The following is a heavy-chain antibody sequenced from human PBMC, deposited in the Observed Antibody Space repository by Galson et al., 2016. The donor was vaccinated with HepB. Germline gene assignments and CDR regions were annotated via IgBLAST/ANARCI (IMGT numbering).Heavy chain of an antibody. D-gene: IGHD6-19*01. Sequence: SVKVSCKASGYTFTNYGITWVRQAPGQGLEWAGWISAYSGNTNYAQKLLGRVTMTTDTSTSTAYMELRGLRSDDTAVYYCARGLSGTSGWFFDYWGQGTLVTVSS. V-gene: IGHV1-18*01. CDR2: ISAYSGNT. J-gene: IGHJ4*02. CDR3: ARGLSGTSGWFFDY. CDR1: GYTFTNYG.